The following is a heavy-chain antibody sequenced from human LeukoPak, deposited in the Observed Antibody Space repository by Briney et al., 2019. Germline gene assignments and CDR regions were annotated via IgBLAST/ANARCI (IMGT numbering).Heavy chain of an antibody. D-gene: IGHD3-10*01. CDR1: GYTFTSYG. Sequence: ASVKVSCKASGYTFTSYGISWVRQAPGQGLEWMGWISAYNGNTNYAQKFQGWVTMTRDTSISTAYMELSRLRSDDTAVYYCARARLWFGESNAFDIWGQGTMVTVSS. CDR2: ISAYNGNT. V-gene: IGHV1-18*01. J-gene: IGHJ3*02. CDR3: ARARLWFGESNAFDI.